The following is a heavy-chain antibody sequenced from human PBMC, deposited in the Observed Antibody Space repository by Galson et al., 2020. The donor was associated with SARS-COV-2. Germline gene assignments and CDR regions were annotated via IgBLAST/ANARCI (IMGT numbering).Heavy chain of an antibody. CDR2: INPNSGGT. V-gene: IGHV1-2*02. CDR1: GYTFTGYY. CDR3: ARVPLWGYDILTGYSGSTYYYYGMDV. D-gene: IGHD3-9*01. J-gene: IGHJ6*02. Sequence: GESLKISCKASGYTFTGYYMHWVRQAPGQGLEWMGWINPNSGGTNYAQKFQGRVTMTRDTSISTAYMELSRLRSDDTAVYYCARVPLWGYDILTGYSGSTYYYYGMDVWGQGTTVTVSS.